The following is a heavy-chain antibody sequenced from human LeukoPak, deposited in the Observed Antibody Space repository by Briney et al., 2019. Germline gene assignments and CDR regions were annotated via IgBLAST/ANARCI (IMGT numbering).Heavy chain of an antibody. J-gene: IGHJ4*02. V-gene: IGHV3-20*04. D-gene: IGHD6-6*01. Sequence: GGSLRLSCAASGFTFSSCSLNWVRQAPRKALEGVSDIGYKGYNTGYADSVKGRFTTPRDNAKNTLYLQMNSLRAEDTAVYYCTRDEDFYSSSSDYWGQGTLVTVSS. CDR2: IGYKGYNT. CDR3: TRDEDFYSSSSDY. CDR1: GFTFSSCS.